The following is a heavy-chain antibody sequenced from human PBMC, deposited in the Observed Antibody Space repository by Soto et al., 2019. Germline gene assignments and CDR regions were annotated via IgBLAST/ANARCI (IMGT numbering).Heavy chain of an antibody. CDR2: IWYDGSNK. CDR3: ARWGIAAGDY. V-gene: IGHV3-33*01. Sequence: QVQLVESGGGVVQPGRSLRLSCAASGFTFSSYGMHWVRQAPGKGLEWVAVIWYDGSNKYYADSVKGRFTISRDNSKNTLYLQMNSLRAEDTAVYYCARWGIAAGDYWGQGTLVTGSS. CDR1: GFTFSSYG. D-gene: IGHD6-13*01. J-gene: IGHJ4*02.